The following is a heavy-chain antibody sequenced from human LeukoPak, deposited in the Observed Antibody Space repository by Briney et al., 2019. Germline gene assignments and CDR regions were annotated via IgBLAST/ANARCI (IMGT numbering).Heavy chain of an antibody. V-gene: IGHV4-4*02. CDR1: GGSISSSNW. CDR3: ARDKGGYNYFDY. D-gene: IGHD5-24*01. Sequence: SETLSLTCAVSGGSISSSNWWSWVRQPPGKGLEWIGEINHSGSTNYNPSLKSRVTISVDTSKNQFSLKLSSVTAADTAVYYCARDKGGYNYFDYWGQGTLVTVSS. J-gene: IGHJ4*02. CDR2: INHSGST.